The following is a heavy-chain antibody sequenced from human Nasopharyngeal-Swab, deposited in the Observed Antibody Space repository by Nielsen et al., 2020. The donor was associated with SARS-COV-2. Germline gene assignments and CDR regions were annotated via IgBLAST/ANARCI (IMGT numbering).Heavy chain of an antibody. J-gene: IGHJ3*01. Sequence: SCAASGFTFDDYAIHWVRQAPGRGLEWVSGISWDSGNIGYADSVKGRFTISRDNAKNSLYLQMNSLRAGDTALYYCVKDNLLRAFDLWGQGTMVTVSS. D-gene: IGHD2-15*01. CDR3: VKDNLLRAFDL. CDR2: ISWDSGNI. V-gene: IGHV3-9*01. CDR1: GFTFDDYA.